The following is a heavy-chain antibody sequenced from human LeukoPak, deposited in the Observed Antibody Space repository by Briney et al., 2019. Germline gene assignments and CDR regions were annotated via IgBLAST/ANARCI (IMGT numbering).Heavy chain of an antibody. CDR3: ARDLKYYDRSGFDY. D-gene: IGHD3-22*01. J-gene: IGHJ4*02. CDR2: ISYDGSNK. Sequence: GGSLRLSCAASGFTFSSYDIHWVRQAPGKGLEWVAVISYDGSNKYYAESVKGRFTISRDNAKNSLTLQMNSLRAEDTAVYYCARDLKYYDRSGFDYWGQGTLVTVSS. CDR1: GFTFSSYD. V-gene: IGHV3-30*03.